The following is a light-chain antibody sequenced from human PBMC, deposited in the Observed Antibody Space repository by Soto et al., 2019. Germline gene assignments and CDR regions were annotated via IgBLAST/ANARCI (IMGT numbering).Light chain of an antibody. CDR2: QAS. CDR3: LQYQSYWP. V-gene: IGKV1-5*03. Sequence: DIQMTQSPSTLSASVGDRVSITCRASQSISRQLAWYQQKPGKAPNLLIYQASNVETGVPSRFTGRGSGTEFTLTISSLQPDDLATDDCLQYQSYWPFGQGTKVEVK. CDR1: QSISRQ. J-gene: IGKJ1*01.